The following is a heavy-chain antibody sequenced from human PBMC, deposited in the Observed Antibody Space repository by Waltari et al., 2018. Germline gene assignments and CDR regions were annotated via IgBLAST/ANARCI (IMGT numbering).Heavy chain of an antibody. V-gene: IGHV3-7*01. Sequence: EVQLVESGGGLVQPGESLRLSCATSGFTFSSYWMSWVRQAPGKGLEWVANIKQVGSEQYYVNSMNGRFTVSRDNAKNSLYLQMNSLRVEDTAVYYCAREEGWFDPWGQGTLVTVSS. CDR1: GFTFSSYW. CDR2: IKQVGSEQ. J-gene: IGHJ5*02. CDR3: AREEGWFDP.